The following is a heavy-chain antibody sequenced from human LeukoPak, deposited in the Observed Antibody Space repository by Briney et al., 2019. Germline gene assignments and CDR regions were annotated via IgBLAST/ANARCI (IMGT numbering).Heavy chain of an antibody. D-gene: IGHD1-26*01. V-gene: IGHV3-74*01. CDR2: INSGGSGT. CDR3: AKLNSYWSFDY. CDR1: GFNFASHW. Sequence: GGSLRLFCAASGFNFASHWMHWVRQTPGKGLVWVSRINSGGSGTSYADSVKGRFTISRDNAKSTLFLQMNSLRVEDTAVYYCAKLNSYWSFDYWGQGSLVTVSS. J-gene: IGHJ4*02.